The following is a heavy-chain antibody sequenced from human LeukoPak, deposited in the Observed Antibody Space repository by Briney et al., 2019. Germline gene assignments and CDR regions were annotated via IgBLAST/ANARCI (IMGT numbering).Heavy chain of an antibody. V-gene: IGHV3-21*01. CDR3: ARAMTTVTTGNFDL. CDR1: GFTFSSYS. D-gene: IGHD4-17*01. J-gene: IGHJ2*01. CDR2: ISSSSYI. Sequence: PGGSLRLCCAASGFTFSSYSMNWVRQAPGKGLEWVSSISSSSYIYYADSVKGRFTISRDNAKNSLYLQMNSLRAEDTAVYYCARAMTTVTTGNFDLWGRGTLVTVSS.